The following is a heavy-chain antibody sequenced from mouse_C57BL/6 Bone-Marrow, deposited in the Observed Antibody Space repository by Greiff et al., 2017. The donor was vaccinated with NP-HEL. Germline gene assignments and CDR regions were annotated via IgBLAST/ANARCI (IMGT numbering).Heavy chain of an antibody. CDR1: GFTFSDYY. D-gene: IGHD1-1*01. J-gene: IGHJ4*01. V-gene: IGHV5-12*01. CDR3: TTVYYYAMDY. Sequence: EVQLVESGGGLVQPGGSLKLSCAASGFTFSDYYMYWVRQTPEKRLEWVAYISNGGGSTYYPDTVKGRFTISRDNAKNTLYLQMSRLKSEDTAMYYCTTVYYYAMDYWGQGTSVTVSS. CDR2: ISNGGGST.